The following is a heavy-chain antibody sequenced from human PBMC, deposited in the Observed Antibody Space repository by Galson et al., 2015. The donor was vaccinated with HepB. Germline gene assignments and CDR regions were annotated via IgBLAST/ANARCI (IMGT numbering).Heavy chain of an antibody. CDR3: ARDGSFVSHDY. Sequence: SLRLSCAASGFTFGNYAMSWFRQAPGTGLEWVSAIFHDGGNTFYADSVKGRFTISRDNAKNSLYLQMNSLRAEDTALYYCARDGSFVSHDYWGQGTLVTVSS. V-gene: IGHV3-23*01. CDR2: IFHDGGNT. CDR1: GFTFGNYA. J-gene: IGHJ4*02. D-gene: IGHD3-9*01.